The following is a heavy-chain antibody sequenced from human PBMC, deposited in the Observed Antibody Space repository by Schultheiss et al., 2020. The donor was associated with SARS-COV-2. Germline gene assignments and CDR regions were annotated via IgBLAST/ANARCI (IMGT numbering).Heavy chain of an antibody. V-gene: IGHV3-23*01. CDR3: ARGIIMGDSPFGY. CDR1: GFMFRNYV. Sequence: GGSLRLSCAASGFMFRNYVLSWVRQAPGKGLEWVSAISGSGGSTYYADSVKGRFTISRDNSKNTLSLQMNSLRADDTAVYYCARGIIMGDSPFGYWGQGTLVTVSS. CDR2: ISGSGGST. D-gene: IGHD1-26*01. J-gene: IGHJ4*02.